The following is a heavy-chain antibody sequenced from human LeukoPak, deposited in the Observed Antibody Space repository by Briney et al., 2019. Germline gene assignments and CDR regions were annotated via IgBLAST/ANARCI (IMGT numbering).Heavy chain of an antibody. CDR2: ISYDGNNT. CDR3: ATEGSVNYYYDISGYYQY. Sequence: GGSLRLSCAASGLTFSSYAMHWVRQAPGKGLEWVAVISYDGNNTFYADSVKGRFIISRDNSKTTLFLQMNSLRAEDTAVYYCATEGSVNYYYDISGYYQYWGQGTLVTVSS. CDR1: GLTFSSYA. D-gene: IGHD3-22*01. V-gene: IGHV3-30-3*01. J-gene: IGHJ4*02.